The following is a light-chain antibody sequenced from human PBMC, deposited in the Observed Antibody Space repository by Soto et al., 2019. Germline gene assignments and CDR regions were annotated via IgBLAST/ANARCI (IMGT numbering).Light chain of an antibody. J-gene: IGKJ5*01. CDR1: QSVSSN. CDR3: QQYSNWPIT. CDR2: DAS. Sequence: EIVMTQSPATLSVSPGERATLSCRASQSVSSNLAWYQQKPGQAPRLLIYDASTRATGIPARFSGSGSGTEFTLTISSLQSEDFAVYYCQQYSNWPITFGQGTRREIK. V-gene: IGKV3-15*01.